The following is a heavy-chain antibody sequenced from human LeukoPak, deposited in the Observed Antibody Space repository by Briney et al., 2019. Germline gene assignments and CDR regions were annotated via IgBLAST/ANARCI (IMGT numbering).Heavy chain of an antibody. Sequence: SETLSHTCAVYGGSFSGYYWSWIRQPPGKGLEWIGEINHSGSTNYNPSLKSRVTISVDTSKNQFSLKLSSVTAADTAVYYCARSRWLQFGRALEYWGARTLVTVSS. V-gene: IGHV4-34*01. CDR2: INHSGST. CDR3: ARSRWLQFGRALEY. D-gene: IGHD5-24*01. CDR1: GGSFSGYY. J-gene: IGHJ4*02.